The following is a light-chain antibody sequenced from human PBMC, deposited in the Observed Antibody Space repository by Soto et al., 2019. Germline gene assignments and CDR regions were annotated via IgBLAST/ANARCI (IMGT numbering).Light chain of an antibody. J-gene: IGLJ2*01. CDR3: QSYDNSRSGVV. V-gene: IGLV1-40*01. CDR1: RSNIGAGFD. CDR2: DND. Sequence: QPVLTQPPSVSGAPGQRIIISCTGSRSNIGAGFDVHWYQHLPGTAPKLLVYDNDNRPSGLPDRFSDSRSGTSASLAITSLQADDEADYYCQSYDNSRSGVVFGGGTKLTVL.